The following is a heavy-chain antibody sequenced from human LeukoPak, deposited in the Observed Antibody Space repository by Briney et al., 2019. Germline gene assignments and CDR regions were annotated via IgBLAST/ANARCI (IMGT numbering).Heavy chain of an antibody. CDR3: ASSPRRDGYNYAFDI. J-gene: IGHJ3*02. CDR1: GGSISSYY. V-gene: IGHV4-59*01. D-gene: IGHD5-24*01. Sequence: SETLSLTCTVSGGSISSYYWSWIRQPPGKGLEWIGYIYYSGSTNYNPSPKSRVTISVDTSKNQFSLKLSSVTAADTAVYYCASSPRRDGYNYAFDIWGQGTMVTVSS. CDR2: IYYSGST.